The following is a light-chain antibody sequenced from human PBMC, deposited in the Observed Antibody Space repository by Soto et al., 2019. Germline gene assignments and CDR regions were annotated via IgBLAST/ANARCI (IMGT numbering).Light chain of an antibody. V-gene: IGKV3-11*01. Sequence: EIVLTQSPGTLSLSPGERATLSCRASQSVSGKLAWYQQKPGQAPRLLIYDASNRATGIPARFSGSGSGTDFTLTISSLEPEDFAVYYCQQRSNWPITFGQGTRLEIK. CDR2: DAS. CDR1: QSVSGK. J-gene: IGKJ5*01. CDR3: QQRSNWPIT.